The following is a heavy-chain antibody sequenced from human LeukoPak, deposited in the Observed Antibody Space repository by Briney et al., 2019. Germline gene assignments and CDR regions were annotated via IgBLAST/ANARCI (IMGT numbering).Heavy chain of an antibody. V-gene: IGHV3-66*01. D-gene: IGHD2-2*01. CDR3: AKDRHAPGRYCSSTSCFPFDS. Sequence: GGSLRLSCAASEFSVGSNYMTWVRQAPGKGLEWVSLIYSGGSTYYADSVKGRFTISRDNSKNTLYLQMNSLRAEDPPVYYCAKDRHAPGRYCSSTSCFPFDSWGQGTLVTVSS. CDR1: EFSVGSNY. J-gene: IGHJ5*01. CDR2: IYSGGST.